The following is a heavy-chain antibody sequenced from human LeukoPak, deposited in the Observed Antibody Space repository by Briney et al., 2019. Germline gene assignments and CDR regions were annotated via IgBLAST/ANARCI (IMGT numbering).Heavy chain of an antibody. V-gene: IGHV3-53*01. CDR2: IYSGGTT. D-gene: IGHD3-3*01. CDR1: GFTVNSNY. Sequence: GGSLRLSCAASGFTVNSNYMSWVRQAPGKGLEWVSVIYSGGTTYYADSVKGRFTISRDNSMNTLYLHMNSLRAEDTAVYYCAKYAMREIFFGDYWGQGTLVAVSS. CDR3: AKYAMREIFFGDY. J-gene: IGHJ4*02.